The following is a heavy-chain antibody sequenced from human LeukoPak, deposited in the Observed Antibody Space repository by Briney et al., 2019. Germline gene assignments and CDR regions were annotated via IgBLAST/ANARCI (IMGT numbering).Heavy chain of an antibody. CDR1: GFAFSSYN. J-gene: IGHJ6*02. CDR2: IGSSGSPT. V-gene: IGHV3-48*02. Sequence: LTGGSLRLSCAASGFAFSSYNMNWVRQAPGKGLEWISYIGSSGSPTHYADSVGGRFTISRDNAKNSLYLQMNSLRDEDTAVYYCAREQGGWYDYYYYGMDVWGQGTTVTVSS. CDR3: AREQGGWYDYYYYGMDV. D-gene: IGHD6-19*01.